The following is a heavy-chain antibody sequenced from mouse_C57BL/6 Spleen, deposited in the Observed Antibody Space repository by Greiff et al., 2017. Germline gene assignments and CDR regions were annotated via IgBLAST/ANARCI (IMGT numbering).Heavy chain of an antibody. CDR2: INPYNGDT. CDR1: GYSFTGYF. CDR3: ARDRFPYYGSSHWYFDV. V-gene: IGHV1-20*01. J-gene: IGHJ1*03. Sequence: VQLQQSGPELVKPGDSVKISCKASGYSFTGYFMNWVMQSHGKSLEWIGRINPYNGDTFYNQKFKGKATLTVDKSSSTAHMELRSLTPEDSAVYYCARDRFPYYGSSHWYFDVWGTGTTVTVSS. D-gene: IGHD1-1*01.